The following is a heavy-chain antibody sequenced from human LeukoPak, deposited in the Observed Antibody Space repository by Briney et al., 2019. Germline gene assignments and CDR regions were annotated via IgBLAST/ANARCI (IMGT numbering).Heavy chain of an antibody. V-gene: IGHV1-69*13. CDR2: IIPIFGTA. J-gene: IGHJ4*02. D-gene: IGHD3-22*01. CDR3: ARDRGYYSFDY. Sequence: ASVKVSCKASGYTFTSYGISWVRQAPGQGLEWMGGIIPIFGTANYAQKFQGRVTITADESTSTAYMELSSLRSEDTAVYYCARDRGYYSFDYWGQGTLVTVSS. CDR1: GYTFTSYG.